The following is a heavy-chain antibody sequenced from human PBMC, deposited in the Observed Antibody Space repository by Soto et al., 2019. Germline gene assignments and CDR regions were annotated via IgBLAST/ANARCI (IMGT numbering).Heavy chain of an antibody. CDR1: GFTFDDYG. J-gene: IGHJ3*02. D-gene: IGHD2-21*02. V-gene: IGHV3-20*04. CDR2: IDWNGRST. Sequence: EVQLVESGGGVVRPGGSLRLSCAASGFTFDDYGMTWVRQAPGKGLEWVSGIDWNGRSTGYADSVKGRFTISRDNAKSSLYLQMNSLGAEDTALYYCARVRTAISVDAFDIWGQGTMVTVSS. CDR3: ARVRTAISVDAFDI.